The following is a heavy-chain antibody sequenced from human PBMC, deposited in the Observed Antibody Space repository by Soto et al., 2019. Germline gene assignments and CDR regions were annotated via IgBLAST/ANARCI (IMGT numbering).Heavy chain of an antibody. D-gene: IGHD3-10*01. CDR2: IYYSGST. CDR3: ARNAPMVRGVSCFDY. CDR1: GGSISSSSYY. J-gene: IGHJ4*02. V-gene: IGHV4-39*01. Sequence: QLQLQESGPGLVKPSETLSLTCTVSGGSISSSSYYWGWIRQPPGKGLEWIGSIYYSGSTYYNPSLKSRVTIAVDTFKNQFSLKLSSVTAADTAVYYCARNAPMVRGVSCFDYWGQGTLVTVSS.